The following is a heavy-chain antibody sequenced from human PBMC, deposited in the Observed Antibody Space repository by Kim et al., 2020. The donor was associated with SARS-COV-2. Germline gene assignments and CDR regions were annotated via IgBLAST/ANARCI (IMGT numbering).Heavy chain of an antibody. CDR1: GFTFSNHA. J-gene: IGHJ5*01. V-gene: IGHV3-23*01. CDR3: AKDSGYSSGWFAY. CDR2: ISASGGTT. D-gene: IGHD6-19*01. Sequence: GGSLRLSCAASGFTFSNHAMSWVRQAPGKGLEWVSGISASGGTTYYTDSVRGRFTISRDNSNNTLHLQMNSLRAEDTAVYYCAKDSGYSSGWFAYWGQGTLVTVSS.